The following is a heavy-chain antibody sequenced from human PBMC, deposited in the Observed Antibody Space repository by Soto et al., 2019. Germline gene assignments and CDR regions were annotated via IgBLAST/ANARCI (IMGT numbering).Heavy chain of an antibody. J-gene: IGHJ3*02. V-gene: IGHV5-51*01. CDR1: GYSFTTYW. D-gene: IGHD4-17*01. Sequence: PGESLKISCKASGYSFTTYWIGWVRQMPGKGLEWMGIIYPGDSDIRYYPSFQGQVTISVDKSITTAYLQWSSLKASDTAMYYCATLRWGRPPYFPSGFDIWGQGTMVTVSS. CDR3: ATLRWGRPPYFPSGFDI. CDR2: IYPGDSDI.